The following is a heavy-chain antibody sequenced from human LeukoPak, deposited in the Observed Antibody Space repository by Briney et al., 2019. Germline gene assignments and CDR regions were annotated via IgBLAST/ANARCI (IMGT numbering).Heavy chain of an antibody. J-gene: IGHJ5*02. CDR1: GGSLNGHY. Sequence: SETLSLTCAVYGGSLNGHYWSWIRQSPGKGLEWIGEGSDIGGTKFNPSLKSRVSISADTSKNQFSLKLTSMTAADTAVNYCAKNGQSGFSFDPWGQGTLVTVSS. CDR2: GSDIGGT. V-gene: IGHV4-34*01. CDR3: AKNGQSGFSFDP. D-gene: IGHD3-3*01.